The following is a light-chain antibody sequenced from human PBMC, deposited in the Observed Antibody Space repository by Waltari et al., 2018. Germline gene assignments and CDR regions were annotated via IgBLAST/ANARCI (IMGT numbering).Light chain of an antibody. Sequence: SYELTQPPSLSVSPGQTASVPCSGDKLGNQYVSWLQHKPGQSPVVVVYRDFKRPSGIPERFSGSNSEDTATLTISGAQAMDEADYYCQAWDSSTYVIFGGGTKLTVL. J-gene: IGLJ2*01. CDR3: QAWDSSTYVI. CDR2: RDF. CDR1: KLGNQY. V-gene: IGLV3-1*01.